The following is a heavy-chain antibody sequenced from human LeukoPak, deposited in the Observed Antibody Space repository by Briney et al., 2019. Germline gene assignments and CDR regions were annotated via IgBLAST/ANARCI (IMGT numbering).Heavy chain of an antibody. CDR3: AKSSSSSSNYWYFDL. CDR1: GFTFSSYW. V-gene: IGHV3-30*02. J-gene: IGHJ2*01. CDR2: IWYGGSNK. Sequence: PGGSLRLSRAASGFTFSSYWMSWVRQAPGKGLEWVAVIWYGGSNKYYADSVKGRFTISRDNSKNTLYLQMNSLRAEDTAVYYCAKSSSSSSNYWYFDLWGRGTLVTVSS. D-gene: IGHD6-6*01.